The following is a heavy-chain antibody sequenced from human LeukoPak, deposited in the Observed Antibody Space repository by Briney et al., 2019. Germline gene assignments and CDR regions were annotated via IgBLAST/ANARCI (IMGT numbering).Heavy chain of an antibody. V-gene: IGHV4-39*01. CDR1: GGSISSSSYY. J-gene: IGHJ4*02. CDR3: ARQVTVGATISY. Sequence: PSETLSLTCTVSGGSISSSSYYWGWIRQPPGKGLEWIGSIYYSGSTYYNPSLKSRFTISVDTSKNRFSLKLSSVTAADTAVYYCARQVTVGATISYWGQGTLVTVSS. D-gene: IGHD1-26*01. CDR2: IYYSGST.